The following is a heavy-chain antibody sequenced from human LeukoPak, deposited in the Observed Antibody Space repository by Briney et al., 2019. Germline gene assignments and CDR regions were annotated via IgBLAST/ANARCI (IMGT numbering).Heavy chain of an antibody. J-gene: IGHJ4*02. CDR2: ISYDGSNK. CDR3: ARALLSSSTPPHY. D-gene: IGHD6-6*01. V-gene: IGHV3-30-3*01. CDR1: GFTFSSYA. Sequence: GGSLRLSCAASGFTFSSYAMHWVRQAPGKGLEGVAVISYDGSNKYYADSVKGRFTISRDNSKNTLYLQMNSLRAEDTAVYYCARALLSSSTPPHYWGQGTLVTVSS.